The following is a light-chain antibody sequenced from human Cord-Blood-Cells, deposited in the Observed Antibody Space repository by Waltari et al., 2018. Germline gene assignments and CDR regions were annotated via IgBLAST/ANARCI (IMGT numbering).Light chain of an antibody. CDR3: CSYAGSYPVV. J-gene: IGLJ2*01. CDR1: SSDVGGYNY. CDR2: DAS. Sequence: QSALTQPRSVSGSPGQSVTISCTGTSSDVGGYNYVSWYQQHPGKAPKLMIYDASKRPSGVPDHFSGSKSGNTASLTISGLQAEDEADYYCCSYAGSYPVVFGGGTKLTVL. V-gene: IGLV2-11*01.